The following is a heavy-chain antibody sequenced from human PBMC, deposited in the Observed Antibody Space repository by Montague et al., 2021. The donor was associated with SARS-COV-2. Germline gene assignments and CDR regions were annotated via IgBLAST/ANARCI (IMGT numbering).Heavy chain of an antibody. D-gene: IGHD3-22*01. V-gene: IGHV4-59*01. CDR2: IYYSGRT. J-gene: IGHJ4*02. Sequence: SETLFLTCTVSGGSISSYYWNWIRQPPGKGLEWIGYIYYSGRTNYNPSLKSRVTISVDTSKNQFSLKLGSVTAADTAVYYCARGGGSGYRYYFDYWGQGSLVTVSS. CDR1: GGSISSYY. CDR3: ARGGGSGYRYYFDY.